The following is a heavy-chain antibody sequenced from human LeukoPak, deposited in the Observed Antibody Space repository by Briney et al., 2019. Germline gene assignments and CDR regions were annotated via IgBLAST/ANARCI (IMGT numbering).Heavy chain of an antibody. CDR2: ISAYNGNT. CDR1: GGTFSSYA. V-gene: IGHV1-18*01. Sequence: GASVKVSCKASGGTFSSYAISWVRQAPGQGLEWMGWISAYNGNTNYAQKLQGRVTMTTDTSTSTAYMELRSLRSDDTAVYYCARAKWSSGWYRWSDDYWGQGTLVTVSS. D-gene: IGHD6-19*01. J-gene: IGHJ4*02. CDR3: ARAKWSSGWYRWSDDY.